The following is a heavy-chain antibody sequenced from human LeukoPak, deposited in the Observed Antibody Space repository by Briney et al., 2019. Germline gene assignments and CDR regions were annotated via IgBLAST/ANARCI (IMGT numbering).Heavy chain of an antibody. CDR1: GGSISSYY. Sequence: SETLSLTCTVSGGSISSYYWSWIRQPPGKGLEWIGYIYYSGSTNFNPSLKSRVTMSVDTSKNQFSLNLSSVTAADTAVDYCARGRDGYNLGAFDIWGQGTVVTVSS. J-gene: IGHJ3*02. V-gene: IGHV4-59*01. D-gene: IGHD5-24*01. CDR2: IYYSGST. CDR3: ARGRDGYNLGAFDI.